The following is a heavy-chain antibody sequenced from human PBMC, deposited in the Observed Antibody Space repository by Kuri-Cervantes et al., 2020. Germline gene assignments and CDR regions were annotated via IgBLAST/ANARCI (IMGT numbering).Heavy chain of an antibody. CDR1: GGSVSSGSYY. CDR2: IYYSGST. J-gene: IGHJ4*02. D-gene: IGHD3-16*02. CDR3: ARGQNLIAY. V-gene: IGHV4-61*01. Sequence: ESLKISCTVSGGSVSSGSYYWSWIRQPPGKGLEWIGYIYYSGSTNYNPSLKSRVSISVDTSKNQFSLKLSSVTAADTAVYYCARGQNLIAYWGQGTLVTVSS.